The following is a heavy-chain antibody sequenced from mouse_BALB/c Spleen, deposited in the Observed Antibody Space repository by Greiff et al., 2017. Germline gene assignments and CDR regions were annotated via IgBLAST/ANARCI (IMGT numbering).Heavy chain of an antibody. CDR1: GSSITSDYA. CDR3: ASGGSHYYAMDY. V-gene: IGHV3-2*02. Sequence: VQLQQSGPGLVKPSQSLSLTCTVTGSSITSDYAWNWIRQFPGNKLEWMGYISYSGSTSYNPSLKSRISITRDTSKNQFFLQLNSVTTEDTATYYCASGGSHYYAMDYWGQGTSVTVSS. CDR2: ISYSGST. J-gene: IGHJ4*01.